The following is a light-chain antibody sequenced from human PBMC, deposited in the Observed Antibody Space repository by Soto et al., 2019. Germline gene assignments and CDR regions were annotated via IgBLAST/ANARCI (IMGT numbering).Light chain of an antibody. V-gene: IGLV2-11*01. CDR2: NVN. CDR3: CSYAGIYTLV. Sequence: QSALTQPRSVSGSPGQSVTIVCTGTSSDVGGYHYVSWYQHHPGKAPKLMIFNVNERPSGVPARFSGSKSGNTASLTISGLQAEDEADYYCCSYAGIYTLVFGGGTKVTVL. CDR1: SSDVGGYHY. J-gene: IGLJ2*01.